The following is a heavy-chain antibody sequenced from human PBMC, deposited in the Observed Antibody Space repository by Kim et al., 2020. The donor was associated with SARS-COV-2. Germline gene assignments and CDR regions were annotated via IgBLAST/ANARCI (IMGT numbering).Heavy chain of an antibody. D-gene: IGHD4-17*01. CDR1: GGSFSGYY. Sequence: SETLSLTCAVYGGSFSGYYWSWIRQPPGKGLEWIGEINHSGSTNYNPSLKSRVTISVDTSKNQLSLKLSSVTAADTAVYFCARGTTVTTFFRHHWFDPWGQGTLVTVPS. V-gene: IGHV4-34*01. CDR2: INHSGST. CDR3: ARGTTVTTFFRHHWFDP. J-gene: IGHJ5*02.